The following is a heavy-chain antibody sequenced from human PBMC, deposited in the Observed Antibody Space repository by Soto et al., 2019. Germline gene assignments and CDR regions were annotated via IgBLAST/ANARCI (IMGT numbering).Heavy chain of an antibody. J-gene: IGHJ6*02. CDR2: IGAYNGNT. CDR1: GYTFTSYG. D-gene: IGHD2-2*01. CDR3: AREKGVVRDIFYYYYGMEV. V-gene: IGHV1-18*04. Sequence: ASVKVSCKASGYTFTSYGISWVRQAPGQGLEWMGWIGAYNGNTNYAQKLQGRVTMTTDTSTSTAYMELRSLRSDDTAVYYCAREKGVVRDIFYYYYGMEVWGQGTTVTAP.